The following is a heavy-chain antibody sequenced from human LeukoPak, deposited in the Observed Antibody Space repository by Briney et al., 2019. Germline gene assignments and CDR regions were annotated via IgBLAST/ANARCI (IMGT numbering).Heavy chain of an antibody. CDR1: GFTFSSYA. CDR2: ISDSGAST. D-gene: IGHD2-15*01. CDR3: AKGGGSSCYSTIDC. J-gene: IGHJ4*02. V-gene: IGHV3-23*01. Sequence: GGSLRRSCAASGFTFSSYAMSWVRQAPGKGLEWVSVISDSGASTYYADSVKGRFTISRDNSKNTLSLQMNSLRAEDTAVYYCAKGGGSSCYSTIDCWGQGTLVTVSS.